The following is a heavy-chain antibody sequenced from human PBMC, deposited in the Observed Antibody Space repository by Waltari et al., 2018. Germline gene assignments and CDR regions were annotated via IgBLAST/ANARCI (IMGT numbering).Heavy chain of an antibody. CDR2: IKKDGIEK. V-gene: IGHV3-7*01. CDR3: ARGRGLDV. Sequence: EEQLVESGGGLVQPGGSLRLSCTASGFPFSSFCMSWVRQAPGKGLEWVAKIKKDGIEKKYVDSVKGRFTISRDNAKNELYLQMNSLRAEDTAVYYCARGRGLDVWGQGTTVTVSS. J-gene: IGHJ6*02. CDR1: GFPFSSFC.